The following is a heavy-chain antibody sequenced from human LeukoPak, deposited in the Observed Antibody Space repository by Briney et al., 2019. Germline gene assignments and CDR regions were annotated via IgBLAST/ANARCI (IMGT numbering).Heavy chain of an antibody. CDR1: GVSISSGGYY. J-gene: IGHJ4*02. Sequence: SETLSLTCTVSGVSISSGGYYWRWIRQPPGKGLEWIGYIYHSGSTYYNPSLKSRVTISVDRSKNQFSLKLSSVTAADTAVYYCARVGGEEGEPYYFDYWGQGTLVTVSS. CDR3: ARVGGEEGEPYYFDY. V-gene: IGHV4-30-2*01. D-gene: IGHD1-14*01. CDR2: IYHSGST.